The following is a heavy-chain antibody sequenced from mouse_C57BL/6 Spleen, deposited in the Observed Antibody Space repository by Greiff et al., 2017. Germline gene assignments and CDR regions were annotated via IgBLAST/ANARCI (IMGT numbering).Heavy chain of an antibody. CDR1: GYTFTDYN. CDR2: INPNNGGT. J-gene: IGHJ4*01. Sequence: VQLQQSGPELVKPGASVKMSCKASGYTFTDYNMHWVKQSHGKGLEWIGYINPNNGGTSYNQKFKGKATLTVNKSSSTAYMELRSLTSEDSAVYYCASAYYYGSSRAMDYWGQGTSVTVSS. CDR3: ASAYYYGSSRAMDY. D-gene: IGHD1-1*01. V-gene: IGHV1-22*01.